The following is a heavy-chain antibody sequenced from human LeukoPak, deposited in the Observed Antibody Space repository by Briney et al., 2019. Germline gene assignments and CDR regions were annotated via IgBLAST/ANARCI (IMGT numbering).Heavy chain of an antibody. J-gene: IGHJ4*02. CDR3: ARNPTRRDGYNFDY. Sequence: GGSLRLSCAASGFTFSNYSMNWVRQAPGKGLEWVSSISSSSSYIYYADSVKGRFTISRDNAKNSLYLQMNSLRAEDTAVYYCARNPTRRDGYNFDYWGQGTLVTVSS. D-gene: IGHD5-24*01. V-gene: IGHV3-21*01. CDR1: GFTFSNYS. CDR2: ISSSSSYI.